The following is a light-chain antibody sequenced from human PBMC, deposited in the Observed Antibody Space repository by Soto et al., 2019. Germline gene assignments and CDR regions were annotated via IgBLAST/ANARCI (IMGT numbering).Light chain of an antibody. V-gene: IGKV1-5*03. J-gene: IGKJ1*01. CDR2: KAS. Sequence: DIQMTQSPSTLSASVGDRVTITCRASQSISSWLAWYQQKPGKAPKLLIYKASSLESGVPSRFSGSGSGTEFTLTISSLQPDDFATYYCQQYNSYPWTFDQGIKVEIK. CDR3: QQYNSYPWT. CDR1: QSISSW.